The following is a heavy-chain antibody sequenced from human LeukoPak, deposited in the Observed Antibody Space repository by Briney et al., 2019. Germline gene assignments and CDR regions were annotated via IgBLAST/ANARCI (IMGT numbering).Heavy chain of an antibody. CDR2: ITGTGGST. D-gene: IGHD2-2*02. V-gene: IGHV3-23*01. J-gene: IGHJ4*02. CDR3: AKTHTSLVHLYRTFDY. CDR1: EFTFSRYA. Sequence: PGGSLRLSCAASEFTFSRYAMTWVRQAPGKGLEWVSAITGTGGSTYYADSVKGRFTISRDNSKNTLYLQMNSLRAEDTAIHYCAKTHTSLVHLYRTFDYWGQGSLVTVSS.